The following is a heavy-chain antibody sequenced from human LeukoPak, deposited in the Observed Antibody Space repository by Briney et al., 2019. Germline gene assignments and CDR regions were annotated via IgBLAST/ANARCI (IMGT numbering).Heavy chain of an antibody. D-gene: IGHD5-24*01. Sequence: SQTLSLTCAISGDSVSSKSDWNWIRQSPSRGLEWLGRIYYRSKWSNNYAVSVKSRITINPDTSKNQFSLQLSSVTAKDTAVYYCARGDQNFDYWGQGTLVTVSS. CDR1: GDSVSSKSD. CDR2: IYYRSKWSN. CDR3: ARGDQNFDY. J-gene: IGHJ4*02. V-gene: IGHV6-1*01.